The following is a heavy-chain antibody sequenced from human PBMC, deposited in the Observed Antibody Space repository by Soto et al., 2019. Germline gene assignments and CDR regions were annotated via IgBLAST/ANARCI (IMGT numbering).Heavy chain of an antibody. V-gene: IGHV4-30-4*01. CDR1: GGSISSGDYY. Sequence: SETLSLTCTVSGGSISSGDYYWSWIRQPPGKGLEWIGYIYYSGSTYYNPSLKSRVTISVDTSKNQFSLKLSSVTAADTAVYYCASETSVVRPNWFDPWGQGTLVTVSS. CDR3: ASETSVVRPNWFDP. CDR2: IYYSGST. D-gene: IGHD4-17*01. J-gene: IGHJ5*02.